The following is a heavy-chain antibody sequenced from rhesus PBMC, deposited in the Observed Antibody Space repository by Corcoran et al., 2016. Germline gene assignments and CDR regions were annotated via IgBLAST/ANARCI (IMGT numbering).Heavy chain of an antibody. CDR1: GGAISSSY. D-gene: IGHD5-24*01. CDR2: IDGSGSST. CDR3: ASTTVGTVKYFDY. Sequence: QLQLQESGPGLVKPSETLSVSCAVSGGAISSSYWSWIRQAPGKGLEWIGYIDGSGSSTNYHPSLKSRVTLSVDTSKNPLSLKLSSVTAADTAVYYCASTTVGTVKYFDYWGQGVLVAVSS. J-gene: IGHJ4*01. V-gene: IGHV4-169*02.